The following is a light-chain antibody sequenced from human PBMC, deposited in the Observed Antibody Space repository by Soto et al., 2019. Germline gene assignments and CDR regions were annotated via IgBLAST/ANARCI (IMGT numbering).Light chain of an antibody. J-gene: IGLJ2*01. CDR3: SSYTSSNTLEV. Sequence: QSVLIQPASVSGSPGQSITISCTGTSRDVGGSNYVSWYQHHPHRAPKLLIYEVNYRPSGVSSRFSGSKSDNTASLTISGLQAEDEADYYCSSYTSSNTLEVFGVGTKLTVL. CDR1: SRDVGGSNY. CDR2: EVN. V-gene: IGLV2-14*01.